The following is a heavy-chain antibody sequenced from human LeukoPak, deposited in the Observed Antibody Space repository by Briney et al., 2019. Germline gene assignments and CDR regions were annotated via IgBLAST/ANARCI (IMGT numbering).Heavy chain of an antibody. CDR2: IYYSGFT. CDR3: ARAVRGKGPFDY. D-gene: IGHD3-10*01. Sequence: SETLSLTCTVSGGSISSSSYYWGWIRQPPGKGLEWIGSIYYSGFTYYNPSLKSRVTISVDTSKNQFSLKLSSVTAADTAVYYCARAVRGKGPFDYWGQGTLVTVSS. CDR1: GGSISSSSYY. J-gene: IGHJ4*02. V-gene: IGHV4-39*07.